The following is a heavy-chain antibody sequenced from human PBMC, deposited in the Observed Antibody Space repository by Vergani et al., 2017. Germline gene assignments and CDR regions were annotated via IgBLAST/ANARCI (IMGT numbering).Heavy chain of an antibody. D-gene: IGHD6-13*01. Sequence: QVQLVESGGGVVQPGRSLRLSCAASGFTFSSYAMHWVRQAPGKGLEWVAVISYDGSNKYYADSVKGRFTISRDNSKNTLYLQMTSLRAEDTAVYYCARDLAADYWGQGTLVTVSS. J-gene: IGHJ4*02. CDR1: GFTFSSYA. CDR2: ISYDGSNK. CDR3: ARDLAADY. V-gene: IGHV3-30-3*01.